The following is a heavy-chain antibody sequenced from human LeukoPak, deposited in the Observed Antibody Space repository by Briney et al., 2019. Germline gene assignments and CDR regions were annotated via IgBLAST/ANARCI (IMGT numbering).Heavy chain of an antibody. CDR1: GGSISSGSYY. CDR3: ARGPLGLSCMDV. CDR2: IYTSEST. V-gene: IGHV4-61*02. Sequence: SQTLSLTCTVSGGSISSGSYYWSWIRQPAGKGLEWIGRIYTSESTNYNPSLKSRVTISVDTSKSQFSLKLSSVTAADTAVYYCARGPLGLSCMDVWGKGTTVTVSS. J-gene: IGHJ6*04. D-gene: IGHD3-16*01.